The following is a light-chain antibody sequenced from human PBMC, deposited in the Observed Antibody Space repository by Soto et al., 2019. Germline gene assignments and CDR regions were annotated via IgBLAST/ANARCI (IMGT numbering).Light chain of an antibody. Sequence: QSVLTQPPSVSGTPGQSITISCSGSSSNIGTYNLNWYQHLPGTAPKLLFSNYDQQPSGVADRFSGSKSGTSASLAISGLQAEDEADYYCSAWDDRVNGVVFGGGTKLTVL. V-gene: IGLV1-44*01. CDR1: SSNIGTYN. J-gene: IGLJ2*01. CDR3: SAWDDRVNGVV. CDR2: NYD.